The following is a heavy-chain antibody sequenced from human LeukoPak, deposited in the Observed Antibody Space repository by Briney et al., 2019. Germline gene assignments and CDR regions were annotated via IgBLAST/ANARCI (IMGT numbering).Heavy chain of an antibody. CDR2: IKQDGSDR. CDR1: GFTFSKYW. D-gene: IGHD6-19*01. Sequence: PGGSLRLSCAASGFTFSKYWMSWVRQAPGTGLEWVANIKQDGSDRNYVTSVRGRFTISRDNAESTLYLQMNSLRVEDTAVYYCVRNLAVAGTCFDSWGQGTLVTVSS. J-gene: IGHJ4*02. V-gene: IGHV3-7*03. CDR3: VRNLAVAGTCFDS.